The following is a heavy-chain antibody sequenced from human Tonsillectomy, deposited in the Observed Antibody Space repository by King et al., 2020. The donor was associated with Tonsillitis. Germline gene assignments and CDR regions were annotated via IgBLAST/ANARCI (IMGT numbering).Heavy chain of an antibody. J-gene: IGHJ6*02. D-gene: IGHD6-13*01. CDR2: IIPILGIA. CDR1: GDTFSSYG. V-gene: IGHV1-69*04. CDR3: ARDQFPYSRGGEYYYYYYGMDV. Sequence: QVQLVQSGAEVKKPGSSVNVSCKASGDTFSSYGINWVRQAPGQGLEWMGRIIPILGIANYAQKFQGRVTITADKSTNAAYMELSSLRSEDTAVYYCARDQFPYSRGGEYYYYYYGMDVWGQGTTVTVSS.